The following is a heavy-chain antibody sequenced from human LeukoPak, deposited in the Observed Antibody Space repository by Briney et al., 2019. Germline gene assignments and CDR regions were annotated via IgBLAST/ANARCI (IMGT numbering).Heavy chain of an antibody. V-gene: IGHV5-51*01. D-gene: IGHD3-3*01. CDR2: IYPGDSDT. CDR1: GYSFTSYW. Sequence: GESLKISCKGSGYSFTSYWIGWVRQMPGKGLEWMGIIYPGDSDTRYSPSFQGQVTISADKSISTAYLQWSSLKASDTATYYCARKLALYYDFWSGENWFDPWGQGTLVTVSS. CDR3: ARKLALYYDFWSGENWFDP. J-gene: IGHJ5*02.